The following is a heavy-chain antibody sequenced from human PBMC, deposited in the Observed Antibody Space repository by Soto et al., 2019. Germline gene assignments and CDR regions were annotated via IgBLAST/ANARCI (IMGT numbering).Heavy chain of an antibody. D-gene: IGHD6-19*01. CDR1: GFTFSSYA. V-gene: IGHV3-23*01. CDR3: AKDRDSSGWYPNFDY. J-gene: IGHJ4*02. CDR2: ISGSGGST. Sequence: GGSLRLSCAASGFTFSSYAMSWVRQAPGKGLEWVSAISGSGGSTYYADSVKGRFTISRDNSKNTLYLQMNSLRAEDTAVYYCAKDRDSSGWYPNFDYWGQGTLVTVSS.